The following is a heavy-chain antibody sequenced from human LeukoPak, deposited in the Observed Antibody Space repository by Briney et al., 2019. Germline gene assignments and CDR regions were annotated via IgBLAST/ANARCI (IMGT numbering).Heavy chain of an antibody. V-gene: IGHV4-34*01. Sequence: SETLSLTCAVYGGSFSVYYWSWIRQPPGKGLEWIGSIYYSGSTYYNPSLKSRVTISVDTSKNQFSLKLSSVTAADTAVYYCARHRITIFGVVIPFDPWGQGTLVTVSS. CDR2: IYYSGST. CDR1: GGSFSVYY. D-gene: IGHD3-3*01. J-gene: IGHJ5*02. CDR3: ARHRITIFGVVIPFDP.